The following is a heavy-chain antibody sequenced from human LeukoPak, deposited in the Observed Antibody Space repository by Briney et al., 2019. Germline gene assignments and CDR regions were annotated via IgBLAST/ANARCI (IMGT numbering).Heavy chain of an antibody. Sequence: SETLSLTCTVSSYSISSGYYWGWIRQPPGKGLEWIGSIYHSGSTYYNPSLKSRVTISVDTSKNQFSLKLSSVTAADTAVYYCARRVDYYDSSGPYLAFDYWGQGTLVTVSS. CDR1: SYSISSGYY. V-gene: IGHV4-38-2*02. CDR2: IYHSGST. J-gene: IGHJ4*02. D-gene: IGHD3-22*01. CDR3: ARRVDYYDSSGPYLAFDY.